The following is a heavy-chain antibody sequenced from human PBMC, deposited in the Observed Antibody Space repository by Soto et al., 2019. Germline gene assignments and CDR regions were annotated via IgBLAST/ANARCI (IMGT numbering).Heavy chain of an antibody. V-gene: IGHV1-18*01. CDR2: ISAYNGNT. Sequence: ASVKVSCKASGYTFTSYGISWVRQTPGQGLEWMGWISAYNGNTNYAQKLQGRVTMTTDTSTSTAYMELRSLRSDDTAVYYCARDSAKYYYGSGSSMPHYWGQGTLVTVSS. J-gene: IGHJ4*02. D-gene: IGHD3-10*01. CDR3: ARDSAKYYYGSGSSMPHY. CDR1: GYTFTSYG.